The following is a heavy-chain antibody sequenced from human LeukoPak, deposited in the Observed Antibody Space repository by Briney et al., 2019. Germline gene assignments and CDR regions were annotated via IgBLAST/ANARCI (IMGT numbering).Heavy chain of an antibody. CDR2: IRGSGAST. CDR1: GFTFSSYA. CDR3: AKGGGYYSRNFDFDY. V-gene: IGHV3-23*01. J-gene: IGHJ4*02. Sequence: GGPLRLSCAASGFTFSSYAMSWVRQAPGKGLDWVSAIRGSGASTYYADSVKGRFTISRDNSKNTLYLQMNSLRAEDTAVYYCAKGGGYYSRNFDFDYWGQGTLVTVSS. D-gene: IGHD3-22*01.